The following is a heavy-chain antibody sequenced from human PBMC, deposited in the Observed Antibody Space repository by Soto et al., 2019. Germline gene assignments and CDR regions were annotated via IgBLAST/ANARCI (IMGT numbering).Heavy chain of an antibody. CDR1: GYTFTSYG. Sequence: ASVKVSCKASGYTFTSYGISWVRQAPGQGLEWMGWISAYNGNTNYAQKLQGRVTMTTDTSTSTAYMELRSLRSDDTAVYYCARVSKAGSSWYFYVMDVWGQGTTVTVAS. D-gene: IGHD6-13*01. CDR3: ARVSKAGSSWYFYVMDV. V-gene: IGHV1-18*01. J-gene: IGHJ6*02. CDR2: ISAYNGNT.